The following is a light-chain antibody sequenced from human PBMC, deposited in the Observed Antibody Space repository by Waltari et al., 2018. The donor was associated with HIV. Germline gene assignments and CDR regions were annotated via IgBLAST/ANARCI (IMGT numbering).Light chain of an antibody. CDR3: MQALETPLT. V-gene: IGKV2-28*01. J-gene: IGKJ4*01. Sequence: DIVMTQSPVSLFVTPGEPASISCTSSQSLLRSNGYIYLDWYLQKPGQPPQLLIYLGSNLASGVPDRVSASGSATDFTLIISRVEAEDVGIYYCMQALETPLTFGGGTKVQIK. CDR2: LGS. CDR1: QSLLRSNGYIY.